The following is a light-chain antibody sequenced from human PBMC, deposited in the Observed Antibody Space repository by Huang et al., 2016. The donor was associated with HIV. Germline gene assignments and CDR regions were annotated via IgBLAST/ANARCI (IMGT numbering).Light chain of an antibody. V-gene: IGKV3-15*01. J-gene: IGKJ1*01. Sequence: EILLTQSPATVSVSPGARATLSCRASQTVSEHLAWFQQRPGQAPRLLIYGASNRATGIPARFSGRGSGTEFSLTITNLQSDDFALYFCHQYYTLPRTFGQGTKVEIK. CDR2: GAS. CDR1: QTVSEH. CDR3: HQYYTLPRT.